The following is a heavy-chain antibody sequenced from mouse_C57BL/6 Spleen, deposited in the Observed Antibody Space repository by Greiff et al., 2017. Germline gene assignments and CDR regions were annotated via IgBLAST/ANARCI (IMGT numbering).Heavy chain of an antibody. CDR3: ANPYAYGSSYEDMDY. J-gene: IGHJ4*01. CDR1: GFNITDYY. V-gene: IGHV14-2*01. Sequence: VQLQQPGAELVKPGASVKLSCTASGFNITDYYMHWVKQRTEQGLEWIGRIDPDDGETKYAPKFQGKATITDDTSSNTAYLQLSSLTSEDTAVYSWANPYAYGSSYEDMDYWGQGTSVTVSS. D-gene: IGHD1-1*01. CDR2: IDPDDGET.